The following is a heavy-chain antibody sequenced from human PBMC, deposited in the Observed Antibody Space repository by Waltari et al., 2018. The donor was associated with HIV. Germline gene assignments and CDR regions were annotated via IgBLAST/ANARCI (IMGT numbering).Heavy chain of an antibody. J-gene: IGHJ4*02. Sequence: QVHLQESGPGLVKPSETLSLTCTVSGGSLSRFYWSWIRQSPGEGLEWIGYTYESGSTIYNPSLKSRATISVDTAKNQFFLRLHSVTAADTAVYFCARTSYYYDDSGYYRLYYFDYWGQGTLVTVSS. D-gene: IGHD3-22*01. V-gene: IGHV4-59*01. CDR1: GGSLSRFY. CDR2: TYESGST. CDR3: ARTSYYYDDSGYYRLYYFDY.